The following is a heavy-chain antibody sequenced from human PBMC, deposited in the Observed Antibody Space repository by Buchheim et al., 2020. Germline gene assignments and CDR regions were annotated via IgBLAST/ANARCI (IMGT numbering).Heavy chain of an antibody. CDR3: ARSLSRGHLLVATAIRDYFYGMDV. CDR1: GYIFTSYY. J-gene: IGHJ6*02. V-gene: IGHV1-46*01. CDR2: INPSGGTP. D-gene: IGHD2-21*02. Sequence: QEQLVQSGAEVKKPGASVKVSCKASGYIFTSYYIHWVRQAPGQGLEWMGVINPSGGTPNYAQKFQGTVTVTRDTPTRTAYMEMSSLRSEDTAVYYCARSLSRGHLLVATAIRDYFYGMDVWGQGTT.